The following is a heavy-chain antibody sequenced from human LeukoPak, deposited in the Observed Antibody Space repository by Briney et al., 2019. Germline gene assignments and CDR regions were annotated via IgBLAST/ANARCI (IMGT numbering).Heavy chain of an antibody. CDR2: ISTSTNNI. Sequence: PGGSLRLSCAASGFTFSSYTMNWVRQAPGQGLEWVSSISTSTNNIHYADSVKGRFTISRDNAKNSLYLQMNSLRAEDTAVYYCARLAELVRIGPSIVVVVAAYFDYWGQGTLVTVSS. V-gene: IGHV3-21*01. CDR3: ARLAELVRIGPSIVVVVAAYFDY. J-gene: IGHJ4*02. CDR1: GFTFSSYT. D-gene: IGHD2-15*01.